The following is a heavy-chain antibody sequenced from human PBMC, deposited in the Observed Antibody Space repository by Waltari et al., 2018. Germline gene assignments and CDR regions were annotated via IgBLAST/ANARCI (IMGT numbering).Heavy chain of an antibody. CDR2: INYSGST. V-gene: IGHV4-39*07. J-gene: IGHJ5*02. Sequence: QLQLQESGPGLVKPSETLSLTCTVSGGSITTSGYYGGWLRKAPGKGLEWIGSINYSGSTYYNPSPKSRVTISVDTSKNQFYLKLASVTAADAAVYYCARHHLTNWFDAWGQGALVTVSS. CDR3: ARHHLTNWFDA. CDR1: GGSITTSGYY.